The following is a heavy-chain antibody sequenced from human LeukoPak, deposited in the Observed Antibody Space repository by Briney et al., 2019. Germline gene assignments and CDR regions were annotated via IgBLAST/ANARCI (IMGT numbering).Heavy chain of an antibody. Sequence: PGGSLRLSCAASGFAFGVHAMSWVRQAHGKGPEWVATIGSGADLFYAESVKGRFTISRDDPRNTLWLQMNSLRAEDTALYYCAKDWTPHNRVYDCFDFWGQGTQVTVSS. V-gene: IGHV3-23*01. D-gene: IGHD3-16*01. CDR3: AKDWTPHNRVYDCFDF. J-gene: IGHJ4*02. CDR1: GFAFGVHA. CDR2: IGSGADL.